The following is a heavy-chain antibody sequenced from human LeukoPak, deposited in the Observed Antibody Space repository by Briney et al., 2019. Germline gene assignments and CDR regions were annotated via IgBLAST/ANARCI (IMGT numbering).Heavy chain of an antibody. V-gene: IGHV3-30-3*01. CDR1: GFTFSSYA. Sequence: GGSLRLSCAASGFTFSSYAMHWVRQAPGKGLEWVAVISYDGSNKYYADSVKGRFTISRDNSKNTLYLQMNSLRAEDTAVYYCARDGGVVVAATPPESYWGQGTLVTVSS. J-gene: IGHJ4*02. CDR2: ISYDGSNK. CDR3: ARDGGVVVAATPPESY. D-gene: IGHD2-15*01.